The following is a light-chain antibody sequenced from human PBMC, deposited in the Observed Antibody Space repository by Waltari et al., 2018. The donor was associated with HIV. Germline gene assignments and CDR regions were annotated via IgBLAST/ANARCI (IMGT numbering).Light chain of an antibody. V-gene: IGLV1-47*01. CDR1: RSNLGKNF. J-gene: IGLJ3*02. CDR3: ATWDDSLSGWV. Sequence: QSVLPQPPSASGTPGQRVTISCSGSRSNLGKNFIYWYQQFPGTAPKLLIYRNDQRPSGVPDRFSGSKSGTSASLAISGLRSEDEADYYCATWDDSLSGWVFGGGTKLTVL. CDR2: RND.